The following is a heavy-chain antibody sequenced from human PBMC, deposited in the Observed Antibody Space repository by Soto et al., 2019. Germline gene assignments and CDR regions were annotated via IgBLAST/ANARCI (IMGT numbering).Heavy chain of an antibody. J-gene: IGHJ4*01. CDR3: ARSHGVNSEDY. V-gene: IGHV4-30-4*01. CDR2: IYYSGST. CDR1: GGSITSDAYY. Sequence: QVQLQESGPGLVKPSQTLSLTCTVSGGSITSDAYYWSWIRQPPGKGLEWIGYIYYSGSTYYNPSLKSRVTISVDTSKDQCSLKLSSVTAADTAVYYCARSHGVNSEDYWDHGTLVTASS. D-gene: IGHD4-17*01.